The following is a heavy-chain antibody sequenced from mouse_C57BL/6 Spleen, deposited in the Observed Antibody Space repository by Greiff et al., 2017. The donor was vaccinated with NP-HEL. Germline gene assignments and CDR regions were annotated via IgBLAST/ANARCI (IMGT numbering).Heavy chain of an antibody. CDR1: GYTFTSYW. CDR2: IDPSDSYT. J-gene: IGHJ2*01. Sequence: QVQLQQPGAELVMPGASVKLSCKASGYTFTSYWMHWVKQRPGQGLEWIGEIDPSDSYTNYNQKFKGKSTLTVDKSSSTAYMQRSSLTSEDSAVYYCARKVDYYGSSYVPFDYWGQGTTLTVSS. V-gene: IGHV1-69*01. CDR3: ARKVDYYGSSYVPFDY. D-gene: IGHD1-1*01.